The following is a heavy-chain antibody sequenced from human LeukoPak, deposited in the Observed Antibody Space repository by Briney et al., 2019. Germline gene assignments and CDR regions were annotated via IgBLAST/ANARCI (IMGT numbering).Heavy chain of an antibody. Sequence: GGSLRLSCAASGFTFSSYWMSWVRQAPGKGLEWVANIKQDGSEKYYVDSVKGRFTISRDNAKNSLYLQMNSLRAEDTAVYYCARGKTDRIAAAGGIEYYFDYWGQGTLVTVSS. CDR2: IKQDGSEK. V-gene: IGHV3-7*01. D-gene: IGHD6-13*01. CDR3: ARGKTDRIAAAGGIEYYFDY. CDR1: GFTFSSYW. J-gene: IGHJ4*02.